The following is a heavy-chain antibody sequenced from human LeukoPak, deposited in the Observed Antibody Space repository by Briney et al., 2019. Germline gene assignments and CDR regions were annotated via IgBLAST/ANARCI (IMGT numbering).Heavy chain of an antibody. V-gene: IGHV3-21*01. Sequence: GGSLRLSCAASGFTFSSYAMSWVRKAPGKGLEWVSSISSSSSYIYYADSVKGRFTISRDNAKNSLYLQMNSLRAEDTAVYYCARALRGYSYGFSWGQGTLVTASS. J-gene: IGHJ5*02. CDR1: GFTFSSYA. CDR3: ARALRGYSYGFS. CDR2: ISSSSSYI. D-gene: IGHD5-18*01.